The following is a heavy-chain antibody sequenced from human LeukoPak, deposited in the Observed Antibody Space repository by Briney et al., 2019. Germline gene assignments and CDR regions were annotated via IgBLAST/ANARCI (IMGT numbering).Heavy chain of an antibody. CDR1: GGTFSSYA. CDR3: AREEGSSALIDY. D-gene: IGHD6-6*01. V-gene: IGHV1-69*06. Sequence: ASVKVSCKASGGTFSSYAISWVRQAPGQGLELMGRIIPIFGTANYAQKFQGRVTITADKSTSTAYMELSSLRSEDTAVYYCAREEGSSALIDYWGQGTLVTVSS. CDR2: IIPIFGTA. J-gene: IGHJ4*02.